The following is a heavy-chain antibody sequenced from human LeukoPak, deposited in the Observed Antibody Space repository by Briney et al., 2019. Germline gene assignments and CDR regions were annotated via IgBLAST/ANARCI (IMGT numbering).Heavy chain of an antibody. CDR2: ISTSSSYI. CDR3: ARAYSERYGLGYYYMDV. Sequence: GGSLRLSCAASGFTFSSYTMKWVRQAPGKGLEWVSSISTSSSYIYFAESVKGRFTISRDNAKNSLYLQMNSLRVEDTAVYYCARAYSERYGLGYYYMDVWGKGTTVTVSS. J-gene: IGHJ6*03. V-gene: IGHV3-21*01. CDR1: GFTFSSYT. D-gene: IGHD1-26*01.